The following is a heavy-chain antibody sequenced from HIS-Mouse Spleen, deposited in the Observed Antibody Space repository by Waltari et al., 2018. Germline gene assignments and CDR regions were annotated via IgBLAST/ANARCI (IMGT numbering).Heavy chain of an antibody. D-gene: IGHD3-22*01. Sequence: EVQLLESGGGLVQPGGSLRLSCAASGFTFSSYAMSWVRQAPGKGLEWVSAISGSGGSTYDADSVKGRFTISRDKSKNTLYLQMNSLRAEDTAVYYCAKAGTMIVVVIPFDYWGQGTLVTVSS. CDR2: ISGSGGST. J-gene: IGHJ4*02. CDR1: GFTFSSYA. V-gene: IGHV3-23*01. CDR3: AKAGTMIVVVIPFDY.